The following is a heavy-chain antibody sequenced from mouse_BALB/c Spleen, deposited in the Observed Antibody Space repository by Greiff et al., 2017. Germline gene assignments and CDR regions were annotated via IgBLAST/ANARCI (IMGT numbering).Heavy chain of an antibody. V-gene: IGHV5-17*02. CDR3: ARSDTTVVLDFDY. CDR2: ISSGSSTI. D-gene: IGHD1-1*01. CDR1: GFTFSSFG. Sequence: EVQLVESGGGLVQPGGSRKLSCAASGFTFSSFGMHWVRQAPEKGLEWVAYISSGSSTIYYADTVKGRFTISRDNPKNTLFLQITSLRSEDTAMYYCARSDTTVVLDFDYWGQGTTLTVSS. J-gene: IGHJ2*01.